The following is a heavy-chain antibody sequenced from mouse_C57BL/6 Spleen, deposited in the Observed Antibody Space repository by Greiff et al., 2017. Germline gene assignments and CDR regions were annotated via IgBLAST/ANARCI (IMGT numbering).Heavy chain of an antibody. Sequence: VQLQQPGAELVRPGTSVKLSCKASGYTFTSYWMHWVKQRPGQGLEWIGVIDPSDSYTNYNQKFKGKATLTVDTSSSTAYMQLSSLTSEDSAVYYCARDLPMDYWGQGTSGTVSS. CDR1: GYTFTSYW. J-gene: IGHJ4*01. CDR2: IDPSDSYT. CDR3: ARDLPMDY. V-gene: IGHV1-59*01.